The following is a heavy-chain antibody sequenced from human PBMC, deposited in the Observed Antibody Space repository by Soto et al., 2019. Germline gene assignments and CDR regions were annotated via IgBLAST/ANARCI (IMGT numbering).Heavy chain of an antibody. V-gene: IGHV3-30-3*01. J-gene: IGHJ6*02. CDR2: ISNDGINK. CDR3: PSDEVAGLIINYYNSLDV. D-gene: IGHD6-19*01. CDR1: GFTFRNYA. Sequence: QVQLEQSGGGVVQPGRSLRLSCAASGFTFRNYAMHWVRQAPGKGLEWVAVISNDGINKYYADPVKGRFTISRDASKNTGFREMDSLRPQAPAVYYWPSDEVAGLIINYYNSLDVWCRGSTVTVFS.